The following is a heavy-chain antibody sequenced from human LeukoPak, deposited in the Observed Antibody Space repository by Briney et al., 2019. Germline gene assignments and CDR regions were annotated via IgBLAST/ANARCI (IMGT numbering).Heavy chain of an antibody. CDR3: VISFTSREAVVDGGGFDV. J-gene: IGHJ3*01. CDR1: GFTFSDYS. CDR2: IGANSGDR. D-gene: IGHD3-22*01. Sequence: GGSLRLSCDTSGFTFSDYSMNWVRQGPGKGLEWISYIGANSGDRFYADSVRDRFTAPRDNGRNSHFLQLSSLRAEDTAVYYCVISFTSREAVVDGGGFDVWGQGTMVTVSS. V-gene: IGHV3-48*01.